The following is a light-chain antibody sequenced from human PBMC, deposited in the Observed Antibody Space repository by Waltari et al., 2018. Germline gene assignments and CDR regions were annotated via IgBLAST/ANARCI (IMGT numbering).Light chain of an antibody. CDR1: QSVSSSY. J-gene: IGKJ2*01. V-gene: IGKV3-20*01. CDR2: GAS. Sequence: EIVLTKSAGTLSLSPGERATCSCRASQSVSSSYLAWYQQKPGQAPRLLIYGASSRATGIPDRFSGSGSGTDFTLTISRLEPEDFAVYYCQQYVRSPRTFGQGTNLEIK. CDR3: QQYVRSPRT.